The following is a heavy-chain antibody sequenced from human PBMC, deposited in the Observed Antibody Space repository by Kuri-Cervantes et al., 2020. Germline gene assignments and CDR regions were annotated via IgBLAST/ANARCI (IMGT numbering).Heavy chain of an antibody. CDR2: IIPILGIA. J-gene: IGHJ6*02. D-gene: IGHD1-20*01. CDR1: GYTLTELS. V-gene: IGHV1-24*01. Sequence: ASVKVSCKVSGYTLTELSMHWVRQAPGKGLEWMGRIIPILGIANYAQKFQGRVTMTRDTSTSTVYMELSSLRSEDTAVYYCARALAEGGITGNYYYYGMDVWGQGTTVTVSS. CDR3: ARALAEGGITGNYYYYGMDV.